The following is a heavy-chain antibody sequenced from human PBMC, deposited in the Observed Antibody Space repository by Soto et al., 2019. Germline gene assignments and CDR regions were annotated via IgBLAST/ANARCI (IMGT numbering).Heavy chain of an antibody. J-gene: IGHJ6*02. CDR2: ISWNSGSI. V-gene: IGHV3-9*01. CDR3: AKDPGPGVRGVYRYYYYYGMDV. CDR1: GFTFDDYA. Sequence: QPGGSLRLSCAASGFTFDDYAMHWVRQAPGKGLEWVSGISWNSGSIGYADSVKGRFTISRDNAKNSLYLQMNSLRAEDTALYYCAKDPGPGVRGVYRYYYYYGMDVWGQGTAVTVSS. D-gene: IGHD3-10*01.